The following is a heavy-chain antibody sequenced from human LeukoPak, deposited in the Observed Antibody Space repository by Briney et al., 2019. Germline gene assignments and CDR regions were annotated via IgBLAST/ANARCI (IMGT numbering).Heavy chain of an antibody. J-gene: IGHJ4*02. CDR3: ARDLTGPYDQ. V-gene: IGHV3-74*01. D-gene: IGHD3-22*01. Sequence: AGKSLRPSCAASGFTVSRYWMHWVRQAPGKGLVWVARINVEGNYIDYAESVKGRFTISRDSAKNTLYLQMNSVRAEDTAVYSCARDLTGPYDQWGQGTLVTVSS. CDR2: INVEGNYI. CDR1: GFTVSRYW.